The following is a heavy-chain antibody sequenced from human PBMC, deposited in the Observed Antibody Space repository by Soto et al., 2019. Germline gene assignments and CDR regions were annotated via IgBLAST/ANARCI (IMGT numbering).Heavy chain of an antibody. CDR2: IIPIFGTA. J-gene: IGHJ6*02. D-gene: IGHD3-16*01. V-gene: IGHV1-69*13. Sequence: GASVKVSCKASGGTFSSYAISWVRQAPGQGLEWMGGIIPIFGTANYAQKFQGRVMITADESTSTAYMELSSLRSEDTAVYYCARDLPNTFYYYGMDVWGQGTTVTVSS. CDR3: ARDLPNTFYYYGMDV. CDR1: GGTFSSYA.